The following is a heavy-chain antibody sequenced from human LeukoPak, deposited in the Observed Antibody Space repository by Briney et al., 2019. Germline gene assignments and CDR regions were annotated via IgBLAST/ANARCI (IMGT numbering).Heavy chain of an antibody. CDR3: TSWGDTTAEYFQR. CDR2: IKQDGSEK. D-gene: IGHD2-21*02. CDR1: GFTFSSYW. V-gene: IGHV3-7*01. Sequence: GGSLRLSCAASGFTFSSYWMSWVRQAPGKGLEWVANIKQDGSEKYYVDSVKGRFTISGDNAQNSMYLQMNSLRVEDTAVYYCTSWGDTTAEYFQRWGQGTLVTVSS. J-gene: IGHJ1*01.